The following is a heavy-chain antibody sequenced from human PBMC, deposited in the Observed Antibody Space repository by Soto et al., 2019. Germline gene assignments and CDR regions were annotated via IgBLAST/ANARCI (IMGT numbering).Heavy chain of an antibody. V-gene: IGHV3-23*01. CDR2: ISGSGGSA. CDR3: VREDSAWDSRGSFDF. J-gene: IGHJ3*01. CDR1: AFTFSNYA. Sequence: GGSLRLSCAASAFTFSNYAMNWVRQAPGKGLEWVSVISGSGGSASYADSVQGRFTISRDNSKNTLYLQMNSLRAEDTAIYYCVREDSAWDSRGSFDFWGRGTMVTVSS. D-gene: IGHD6-19*01.